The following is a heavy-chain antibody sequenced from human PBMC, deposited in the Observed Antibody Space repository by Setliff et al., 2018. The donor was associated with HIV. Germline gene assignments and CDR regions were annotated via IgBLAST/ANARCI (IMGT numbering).Heavy chain of an antibody. CDR2: IYHSGST. J-gene: IGHJ4*02. CDR1: GSSISTSYW. D-gene: IGHD5-12*01. V-gene: IGHV4-28*03. CDR3: ASDISPDDGYNRLHYFDY. Sequence: SETLSLTCAVSGSSISTSYWWGWTRQPPGKGLEWIGYIYHSGSTYYNPSLKSRVTLSVDTSKNQFSLRLNSVTAADTAVYYCASDISPDDGYNRLHYFDYWGQGTLVTVS.